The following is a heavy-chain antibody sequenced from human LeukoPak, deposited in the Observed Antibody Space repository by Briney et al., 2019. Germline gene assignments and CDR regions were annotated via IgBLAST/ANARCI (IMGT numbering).Heavy chain of an antibody. CDR2: IYYSGST. J-gene: IGHJ4*02. Sequence: SSETLSPTCTVSGGSISSYYWSWIRQPPGKGLEWVGYIYYSGSTNYNPSLKSRVTTSVDTSKNQLSLKLSSVTAADTAVYYCARVIGYCSSTSCFGYFDYWGQGTLVTVSS. CDR1: GGSISSYY. D-gene: IGHD2-2*01. CDR3: ARVIGYCSSTSCFGYFDY. V-gene: IGHV4-59*08.